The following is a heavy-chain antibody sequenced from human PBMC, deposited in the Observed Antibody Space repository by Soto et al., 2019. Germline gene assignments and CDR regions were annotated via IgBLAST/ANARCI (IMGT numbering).Heavy chain of an antibody. D-gene: IGHD5-12*01. Sequence: ASVKVSCKASGGTFSSYAISWVRQAPGQGLEWMGGIIPIFGTANYAQKFQGRVTITADESTSTAYMELSSLRSEDTAVYYCAGGHSDIVATTIYYYYGMDVWGQGTTVTVSS. CDR2: IIPIFGTA. CDR3: AGGHSDIVATTIYYYYGMDV. V-gene: IGHV1-69*13. CDR1: GGTFSSYA. J-gene: IGHJ6*02.